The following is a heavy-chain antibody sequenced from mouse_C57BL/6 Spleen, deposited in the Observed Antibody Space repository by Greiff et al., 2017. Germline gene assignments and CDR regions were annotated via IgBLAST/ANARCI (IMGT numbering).Heavy chain of an antibody. D-gene: IGHD1-1*01. V-gene: IGHV1-15*01. CDR1: GYTFTDYE. CDR3: TRMYYGSSHYFDY. Sequence: QVQLKQSGAELVRPGASVTLSCKASGYTFTDYEMHWVKQTPVHGLEWIGAIDPETGGTAYNQKFKGKAILTADKSSSTAYMELRSLTSEDSAVYYGTRMYYGSSHYFDYWGQGTTLTVSS. CDR2: IDPETGGT. J-gene: IGHJ2*01.